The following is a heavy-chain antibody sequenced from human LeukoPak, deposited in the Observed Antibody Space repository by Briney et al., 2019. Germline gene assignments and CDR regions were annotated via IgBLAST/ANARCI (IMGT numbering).Heavy chain of an antibody. V-gene: IGHV4-59*01. CDR1: GGSINDAS. Sequence: SEALSLTCTVSGGSINDASWNWIRKPPGQGLEWIGYIYHSGGTNYNPSLKSRVTISLDTSKNQFSLKLSSVTAADTAVYYCARVGTYYRSLDSWGQGTLVTVSS. D-gene: IGHD3-10*01. J-gene: IGHJ4*02. CDR3: ARVGTYYRSLDS. CDR2: IYHSGGT.